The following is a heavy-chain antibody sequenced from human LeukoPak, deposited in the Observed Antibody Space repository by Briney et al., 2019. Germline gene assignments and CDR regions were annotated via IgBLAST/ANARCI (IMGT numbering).Heavy chain of an antibody. CDR1: GFTFSNYA. Sequence: GGSLRLSCAASGFTFSNYAMSWVRQAPGKGLEWVANIKQDAREEYYVDSVKGRFTISRDNAKNSLFLQMNSLRAEDTAVYYCTRGIDGYCSGSSCYSGYWGQGTLVTVSS. V-gene: IGHV3-7*01. CDR3: TRGIDGYCSGSSCYSGY. D-gene: IGHD2-2*03. CDR2: IKQDAREE. J-gene: IGHJ4*02.